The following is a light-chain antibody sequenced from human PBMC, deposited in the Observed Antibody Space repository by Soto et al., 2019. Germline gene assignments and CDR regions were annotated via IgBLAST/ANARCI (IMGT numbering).Light chain of an antibody. CDR1: QSVSSY. J-gene: IGKJ1*01. V-gene: IGKV3-15*01. Sequence: EIVLTQSPATLSLSPGERASLSCRASQSVSSYLAWYQQKPGQVPRLLIYGASTRATGFPARFSGSGSGTDFTLTISSLQSEDFAVYYCQQYNNWPWTFGQGTKVDI. CDR3: QQYNNWPWT. CDR2: GAS.